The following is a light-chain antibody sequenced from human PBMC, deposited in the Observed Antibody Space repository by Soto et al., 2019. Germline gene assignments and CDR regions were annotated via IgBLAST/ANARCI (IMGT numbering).Light chain of an antibody. J-gene: IGKJ2*01. CDR2: LGS. CDR3: MQALQTPRT. CDR1: QSLLHSNGYNY. Sequence: IVMTQSPLSLPVTPGEPASISCRSSQSLLHSNGYNYLDWYLQKPGQSPQLLIYLGSNRASGVPDRFSGSGSGTDYTLKISRVEAEDVGVYYCMQALQTPRTFRQGTKLEIK. V-gene: IGKV2-28*01.